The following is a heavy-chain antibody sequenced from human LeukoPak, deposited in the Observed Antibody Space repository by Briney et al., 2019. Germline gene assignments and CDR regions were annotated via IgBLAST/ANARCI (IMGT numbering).Heavy chain of an antibody. V-gene: IGHV4-39*01. D-gene: IGHD3-22*01. CDR1: GGSISSRSYY. CDR3: ARHYGSSGYFYSVDY. Sequence: NPSETLSLTCTGSGGSISSRSYYWGWIRQPPGKGLELIGSIYYSGSTYYNPSLKSRVTISVDTSKNQFSLKLSSVTAADTAVYYCARHYGSSGYFYSVDYWGQGTLVTVSS. J-gene: IGHJ4*02. CDR2: IYYSGST.